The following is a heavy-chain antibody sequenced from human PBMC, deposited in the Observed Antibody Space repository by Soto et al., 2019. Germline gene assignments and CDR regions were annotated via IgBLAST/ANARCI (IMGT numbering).Heavy chain of an antibody. CDR1: GFTFGGYG. D-gene: IGHD3-10*01. J-gene: IGHJ4*02. Sequence: GGSLRLSCAASGFTFGGYGMHWVRQAPRKGLDWAAAISYDGRNTYYADSVQGRFAISRDNSKNTMYLQMNSLRVEDTAVYYCARAKWHDDSGRVRELDSWGQGALVTVSS. V-gene: IGHV3-33*01. CDR2: ISYDGRNT. CDR3: ARAKWHDDSGRVRELDS.